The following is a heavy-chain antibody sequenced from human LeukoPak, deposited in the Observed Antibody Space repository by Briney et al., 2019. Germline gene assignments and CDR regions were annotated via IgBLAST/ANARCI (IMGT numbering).Heavy chain of an antibody. CDR2: MNTDGSTT. J-gene: IGHJ4*02. CDR1: GFTFSNSW. CDR3: ARREGSGWYYFDY. Sequence: HPGGSLRLSCAASGFTFSNSWMHWVRHAPGKGLVWISLMNTDGSTTIYADSVKGRFTISRDNAKNTLYLQMNSLRPEDTAVHYCARREGSGWYYFDYWGQGTLVTVSS. V-gene: IGHV3-74*01. D-gene: IGHD6-19*01.